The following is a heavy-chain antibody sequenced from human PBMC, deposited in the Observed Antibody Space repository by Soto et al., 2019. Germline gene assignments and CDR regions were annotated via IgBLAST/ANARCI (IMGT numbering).Heavy chain of an antibody. CDR1: GFTFSSYS. V-gene: IGHV3-48*01. D-gene: IGHD3-22*01. J-gene: IGHJ4*02. CDR3: ANLQTYYYDSSGASSPYYFDY. Sequence: GGSLRLSCAASGFTFSSYSMNWVRQAPGKGLEWVSYISSSSSTIYYADSVKGRFTISRDNAKNSLYLQMNSLRAEDTAVYYCANLQTYYYDSSGASSPYYFDYWGQGTLVTVSS. CDR2: ISSSSSTI.